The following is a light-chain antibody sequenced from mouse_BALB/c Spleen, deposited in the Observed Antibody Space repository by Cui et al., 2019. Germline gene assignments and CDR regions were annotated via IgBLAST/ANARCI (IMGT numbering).Light chain of an antibody. CDR2: SAS. V-gene: IGKV6-17*01. Sequence: IASTQSPKFRSTSVGDRVSITCMASQDVSTAVAWYQQKPGQSPKLLIYSASYRYTGVPDRFPGSGLGTDFTFTISSVQAEDLGVYYCQQHYTTRTFGGGTKLEIK. CDR3: QQHYTTRT. J-gene: IGKJ1*01. CDR1: QDVSTA.